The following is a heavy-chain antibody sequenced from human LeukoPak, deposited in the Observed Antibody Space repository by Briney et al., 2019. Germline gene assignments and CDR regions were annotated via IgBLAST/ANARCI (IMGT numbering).Heavy chain of an antibody. CDR3: ARDRGDIVVVPAATQPFGYGMDV. Sequence: ASVKVSCMASGYTFTSYGISWVRQAPGEGLEWMGWISAYNGNTNYAQKLQGRVTMTTDTSTSTAYMELRSLRSDDTAVYYCARDRGDIVVVPAATQPFGYGMDVWGQGTTVTVSS. V-gene: IGHV1-18*01. CDR1: GYTFTSYG. CDR2: ISAYNGNT. J-gene: IGHJ6*02. D-gene: IGHD2-2*01.